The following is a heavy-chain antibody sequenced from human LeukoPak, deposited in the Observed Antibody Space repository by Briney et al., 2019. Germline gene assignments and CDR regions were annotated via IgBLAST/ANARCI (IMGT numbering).Heavy chain of an antibody. CDR3: ARGNSKVVGRNYYYYMDV. CDR1: GYTFTSYD. D-gene: IGHD2-15*01. J-gene: IGHJ6*03. V-gene: IGHV1-8*01. Sequence: AASVKVSCKASGYTFTSYDINWVRQATGQGLEWMGWMNPNSGNTGYAQKFQGRVTMTRNTSISTAYMELSSLRSEDTAVYYCARGNSKVVGRNYYYYMDVWGKGTTVTISS. CDR2: MNPNSGNT.